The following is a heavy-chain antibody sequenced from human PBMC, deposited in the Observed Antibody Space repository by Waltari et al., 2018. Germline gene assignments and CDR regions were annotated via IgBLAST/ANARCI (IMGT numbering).Heavy chain of an antibody. CDR2: IKSKTDGGTT. V-gene: IGHV3-15*01. D-gene: IGHD3-22*01. CDR3: TTAEDYYDSSGYYLSAEYFQH. Sequence: EVQLVESGGGLVKPGGSLRLSCAASGFTFSNAWMSWVRQAPGTGLDWVGRIKSKTDGGTTDYAAPVKGRFTISRDDSKNTLYLQMNSLKTEDTAVYYCTTAEDYYDSSGYYLSAEYFQHWGQGTLVTVSS. CDR1: GFTFSNAW. J-gene: IGHJ1*01.